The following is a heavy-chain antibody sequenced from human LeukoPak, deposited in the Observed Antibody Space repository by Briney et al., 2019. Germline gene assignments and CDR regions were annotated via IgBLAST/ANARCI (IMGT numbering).Heavy chain of an antibody. CDR2: ITGGGITT. Sequence: PGGSLRLSCAASGFTFSSYSMNWVRQAPGKGLEWVSGITGGGITTFYADSVKGRFTISRDNSKNTLYLQMSSLRAEDTAVYYCAKDRHTLDTFDIWGQGTTVTVSS. V-gene: IGHV3-23*01. J-gene: IGHJ3*02. CDR3: AKDRHTLDTFDI. CDR1: GFTFSSYS.